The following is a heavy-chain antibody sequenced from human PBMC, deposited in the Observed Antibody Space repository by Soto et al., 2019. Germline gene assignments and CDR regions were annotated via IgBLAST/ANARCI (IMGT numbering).Heavy chain of an antibody. Sequence: QVQLVESGGGVVQPGRSLRLSCAASGFTFSSYAMHWVRQAPGKGLEWVAVISYDGSNKYYADSVKGRFTISRDNSKNTLYLQMNSLRAEDTAVYYCARETAYYYYYCGMDVWGQGTTVTVSS. CDR3: ARETAYYYYYCGMDV. V-gene: IGHV3-30-3*01. CDR2: ISYDGSNK. J-gene: IGHJ6*02. CDR1: GFTFSSYA.